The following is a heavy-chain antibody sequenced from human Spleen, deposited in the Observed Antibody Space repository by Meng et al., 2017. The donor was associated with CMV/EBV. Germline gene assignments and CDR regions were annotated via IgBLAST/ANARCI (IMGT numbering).Heavy chain of an antibody. CDR1: GFTFSSYG. CDR2: IKQDGSEK. D-gene: IGHD3-22*01. V-gene: IGHV3-7*01. J-gene: IGHJ4*02. Sequence: GGSLRLSCAASGFTFSSYGMHWVRQAPGKGLEWVASIKQDGSEKYFVDSVKGRFTISRDNAKNSLYLQMNSLRAEDTAVYYCARDDSTGYYYFDSWGQGTLVTVSS. CDR3: ARDDSTGYYYFDS.